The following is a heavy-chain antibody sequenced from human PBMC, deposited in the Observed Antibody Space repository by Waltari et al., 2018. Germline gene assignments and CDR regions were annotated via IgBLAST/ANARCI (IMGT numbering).Heavy chain of an antibody. CDR2: ISYDGSNK. CDR3: ARRIAVAGNDAFDI. V-gene: IGHV3-30-3*01. D-gene: IGHD6-19*01. Sequence: QVQLVESGGGVVQPGRSLRLSCAASGFTFSSYAMHWVRQAPGKGPEWGAVISYDGSNKYYADSVKGRFTISRDNSKNTLYLQMNSLRAEDTAVYYCARRIAVAGNDAFDIWGQGTMVTVSS. J-gene: IGHJ3*02. CDR1: GFTFSSYA.